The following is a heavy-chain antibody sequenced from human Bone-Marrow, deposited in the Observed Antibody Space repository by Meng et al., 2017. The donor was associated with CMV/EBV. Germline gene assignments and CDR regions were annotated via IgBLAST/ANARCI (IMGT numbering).Heavy chain of an antibody. CDR3: AKRGDIVVVPGDFDY. D-gene: IGHD2-2*01. J-gene: IGHJ4*02. Sequence: GESLKISCAASGFTFSSYEMNWVRQAPGKGLEWISVIYSGGSTYYADSVKGRFTISRDNSKNTLYLQMNSLRAEDTAVYYCAKRGDIVVVPGDFDYWGQGTLVTVSS. V-gene: IGHV3-53*01. CDR2: IYSGGST. CDR1: GFTFSSYE.